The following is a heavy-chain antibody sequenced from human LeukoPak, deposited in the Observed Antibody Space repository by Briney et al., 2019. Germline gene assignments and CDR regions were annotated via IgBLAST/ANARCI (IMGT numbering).Heavy chain of an antibody. V-gene: IGHV1-18*01. CDR2: ISAYNGNT. Sequence: ASVKVSCKASSYTFTNYAFTWVRQAPGQGLEWMGWISAYNGNTNYAQKLQGRVTMTTDTSTSTAYMELRSLRSDDTAVYYCARGLEWLTRRHTRFVPWGQGTLVTVSS. CDR3: ARGLEWLTRRHTRFVP. D-gene: IGHD3-3*01. J-gene: IGHJ5*02. CDR1: SYTFTNYA.